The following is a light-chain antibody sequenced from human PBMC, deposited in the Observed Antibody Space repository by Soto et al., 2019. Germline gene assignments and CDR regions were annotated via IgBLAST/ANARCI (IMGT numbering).Light chain of an antibody. V-gene: IGKV1-39*01. Sequence: DIQMTRSPSSLSSSVGDRVTITCRASQSISSYLNWYQQKPGKAPKLRIYAASSLQSGVPSRFSGSGSGTDFTLTISSLQPEDFATYYCQQSYSTPLTFGGGTKVDIK. J-gene: IGKJ4*01. CDR1: QSISSY. CDR3: QQSYSTPLT. CDR2: AAS.